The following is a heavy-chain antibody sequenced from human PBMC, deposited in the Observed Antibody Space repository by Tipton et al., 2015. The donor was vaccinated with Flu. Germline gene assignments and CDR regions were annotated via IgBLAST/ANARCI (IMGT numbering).Heavy chain of an antibody. V-gene: IGHV4-34*01. J-gene: IGHJ4*02. CDR1: VGSFSGYY. Sequence: TLSLTCAVYVGSFSGYYWSWIRQPPGKGLEWIGEINHSGGTNYSPSLKSRVTISVDTSKNQFSLKLSSVTAADRAMYYCARRREGYNCFDYWGQGTLVTVSS. CDR3: ARRREGYNCFDY. D-gene: IGHD5-24*01. CDR2: INHSGGT.